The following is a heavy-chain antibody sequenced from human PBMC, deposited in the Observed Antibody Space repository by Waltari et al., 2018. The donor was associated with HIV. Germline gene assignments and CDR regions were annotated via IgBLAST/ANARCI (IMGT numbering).Heavy chain of an antibody. CDR2: IKHSGRT. J-gene: IGHJ4*02. CDR1: GGSSSNYY. Sequence: QVQLQQWGTGLLKPSETLSLTCAVQGGSSSNYYWSWIRQPPGKGLAWIAEIKHSGRTNYTPSLKGRLTISVDTSKTQFSVKLTSVTAADTAVYFCARGQYGPGSREDYCGQGTLVTVAS. CDR3: ARGQYGPGSREDY. D-gene: IGHD3-10*01. V-gene: IGHV4-34*02.